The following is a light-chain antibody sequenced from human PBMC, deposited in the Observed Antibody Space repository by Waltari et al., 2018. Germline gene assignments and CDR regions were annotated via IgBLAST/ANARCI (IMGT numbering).Light chain of an antibody. J-gene: IGKJ4*01. V-gene: IGKV3-20*01. CDR1: QTINNNF. CDR3: QQYDGSILT. CDR2: GAA. Sequence: IVLTQSPDTLSLSPGKRATLSCRASQTINNNFLVWYQEKPGQAPMLLIHGAASRAPGFPDRCSGSGSGTDVALTISRLEPEDVAVYYCQQYDGSILTFGGGTKVEI.